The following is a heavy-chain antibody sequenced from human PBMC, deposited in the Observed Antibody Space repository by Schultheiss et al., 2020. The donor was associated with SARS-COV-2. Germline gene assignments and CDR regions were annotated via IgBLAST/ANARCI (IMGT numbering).Heavy chain of an antibody. CDR1: GFTFSSYA. V-gene: IGHV3-30-3*01. Sequence: GGSLRLSCAASGFTFSSYAMHWVRQAPGKGLEWVAVISYDGSNKYYADSVKGRFTISRDNSKNTLYLQMNSLRAEDTAVYYCAKVGEVDYYDSSGTRVGYFDYWGQGTLVTVSS. CDR3: AKVGEVDYYDSSGTRVGYFDY. D-gene: IGHD3-22*01. CDR2: ISYDGSNK. J-gene: IGHJ4*02.